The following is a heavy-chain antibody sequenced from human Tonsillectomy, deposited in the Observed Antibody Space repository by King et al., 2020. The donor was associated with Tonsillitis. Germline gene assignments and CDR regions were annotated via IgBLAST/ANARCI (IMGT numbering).Heavy chain of an antibody. V-gene: IGHV1-2*02. CDR1: GYTFTGYY. CDR3: ARDFVPDAMGWYYHYGMDV. D-gene: IGHD2-2*01. J-gene: IGHJ6*02. Sequence: QLVQSGAEVKKPGASVKVSCKASGYTFTGYYIHWVRQAPGQGLEWMGWINPNSGGTNYAQKFQGRVTMTRDTSISTAYMDLSRLRSDDTAVYYCARDFVPDAMGWYYHYGMDVWGQGTTVTVS. CDR2: INPNSGGT.